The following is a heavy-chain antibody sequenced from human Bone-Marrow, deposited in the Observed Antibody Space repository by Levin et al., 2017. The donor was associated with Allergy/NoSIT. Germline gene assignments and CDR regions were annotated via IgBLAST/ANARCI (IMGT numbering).Heavy chain of an antibody. D-gene: IGHD6-19*01. CDR3: AKFGSGWYNNYFDY. V-gene: IGHV3-23*01. J-gene: IGHJ4*02. CDR1: GFTFSSYA. Sequence: GGSLRLSCAASGFTFSSYAMSWVRQAPGKGLEWVSGISSSGVGTYYADSVKGRFTISRDKSKNTLYLQMNSLRAEDTAVYYCAKFGSGWYNNYFDYWGQGTQVTVSS. CDR2: ISSSGVGT.